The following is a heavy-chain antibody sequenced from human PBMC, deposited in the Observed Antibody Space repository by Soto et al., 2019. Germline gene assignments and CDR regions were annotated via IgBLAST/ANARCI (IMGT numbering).Heavy chain of an antibody. Sequence: EVQLVESGGGLIQPGGSLRLSCAASGFTVSNSDMSWVRQAPGKGLEWLSLIYNSGSTYYADSVKGRFTMSRDNSKNTLYLQINSLRAEDTAVDYCARGGRTSPFSYWGQGTLVTVSS. D-gene: IGHD1-1*01. CDR2: IYNSGST. CDR1: GFTVSNSD. V-gene: IGHV3-53*01. CDR3: ARGGRTSPFSY. J-gene: IGHJ4*02.